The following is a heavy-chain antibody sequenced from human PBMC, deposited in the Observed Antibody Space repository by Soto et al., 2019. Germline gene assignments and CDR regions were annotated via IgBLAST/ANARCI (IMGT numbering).Heavy chain of an antibody. V-gene: IGHV4-39*01. D-gene: IGHD4-17*01. Sequence: SETLSLTCSVSGDSISSSSYYWGWIRQSPGEGLEWIGNIHGNGGTQYNPSLSSRVIISVDTSANQFTLKLTSVTAADTAVYYCARGLTSGDPKYYYYMDVWGKGTTVTVSS. J-gene: IGHJ6*03. CDR1: GDSISSSSYY. CDR2: IHGNGGT. CDR3: ARGLTSGDPKYYYYMDV.